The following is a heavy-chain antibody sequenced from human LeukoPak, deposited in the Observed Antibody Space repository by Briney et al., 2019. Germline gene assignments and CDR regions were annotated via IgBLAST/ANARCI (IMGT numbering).Heavy chain of an antibody. CDR1: GFTFSSYA. Sequence: GGSLRLSCAASGFTFSSYAMHWVRQAPGKGLEWVAVISYDGSNKYYADSVKGRFTISRDNSKNTLYLQMNSLRAEDTAVYYYARDSSCDYWGQGTLVTVSS. CDR3: ARDSSCDY. V-gene: IGHV3-30*04. CDR2: ISYDGSNK. D-gene: IGHD6-13*01. J-gene: IGHJ4*02.